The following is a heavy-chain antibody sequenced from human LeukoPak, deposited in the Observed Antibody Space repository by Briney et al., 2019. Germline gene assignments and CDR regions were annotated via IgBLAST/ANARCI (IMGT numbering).Heavy chain of an antibody. CDR2: VNHSGYT. V-gene: IGHV4-34*01. CDR1: GTSFSSYY. Sequence: SETLSLTCAVSGTSFSSYYWSWIRQPPGKGLEWIGEVNHSGYTNDNPSLKSRVTISVDTSKNQFSLRLRSVAAADTGVYFCARMTTGHDFWGQGTLVTVSS. CDR3: ARMTTGHDF. J-gene: IGHJ4*02. D-gene: IGHD4-17*01.